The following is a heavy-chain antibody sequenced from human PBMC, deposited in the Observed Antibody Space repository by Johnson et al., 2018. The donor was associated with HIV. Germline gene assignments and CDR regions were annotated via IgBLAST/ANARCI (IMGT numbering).Heavy chain of an antibody. J-gene: IGHJ3*02. V-gene: IGHV3-49*04. CDR3: AKSPRGYSSI. Sequence: VQLVESGGGLVQPGRSLRLSCKTSGFTFGNYAINWVRQAPGKGLEWIGFIRSKTYGGTTKYAASVTGRFTIARDDSKSIAYLQMNSLRAEDTAVYYCAKSPRGYSSIWGQGTMVTVSS. D-gene: IGHD6-13*01. CDR2: IRSKTYGGTT. CDR1: GFTFGNYA.